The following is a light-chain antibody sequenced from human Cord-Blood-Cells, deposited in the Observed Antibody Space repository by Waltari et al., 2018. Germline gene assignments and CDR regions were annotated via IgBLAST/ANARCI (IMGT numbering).Light chain of an antibody. Sequence: QPVLTQPTSLSASPGASASFTCTLRRGINVGTYRIYWYQQKPGILPRYLLRYKSDSDKQQGSGVPSRFSGSKDASTNAGLLLISGLQSEDEADYYCAIWYSSTWVFGGGTKLTVL. J-gene: IGLJ3*02. CDR1: RGINVGTYR. CDR3: AIWYSSTWV. CDR2: YKSDSDK. V-gene: IGLV5-39*01.